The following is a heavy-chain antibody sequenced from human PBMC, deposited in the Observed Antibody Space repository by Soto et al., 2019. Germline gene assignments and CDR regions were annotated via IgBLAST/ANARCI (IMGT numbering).Heavy chain of an antibody. D-gene: IGHD3-10*01. Sequence: SETLSLTCAVSGGSISSSNWWSWVRQPPGKGLEWIGEIYHSGSTNYNPSLKSRVTMSVDTSNNQLSLKLRSVTAADTALYYCARTMPRGVSDSWGQGTLVTVSS. J-gene: IGHJ5*01. CDR2: IYHSGST. V-gene: IGHV4-4*02. CDR3: ARTMPRGVSDS. CDR1: GGSISSSNW.